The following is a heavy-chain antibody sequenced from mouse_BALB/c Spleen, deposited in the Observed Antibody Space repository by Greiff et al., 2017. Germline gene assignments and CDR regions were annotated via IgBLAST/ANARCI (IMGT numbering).Heavy chain of an antibody. CDR2: IRSKSNNYAT. D-gene: IGHD1-1*01. CDR3: VRQDVRMSY. CDR1: GFTFNTYA. J-gene: IGHJ3*01. V-gene: IGHV10-1*02. Sequence: EVKLMESGGGLVQPKGSLKLSCAASGFTFNTYAMNWVRQAPGKGLEWVARIRSKSNNYATYYADSVKDRFTISRDDSQSMLYLQMNNLKTEDTAMYYCVRQDVRMSYWGQGTLVTVSA.